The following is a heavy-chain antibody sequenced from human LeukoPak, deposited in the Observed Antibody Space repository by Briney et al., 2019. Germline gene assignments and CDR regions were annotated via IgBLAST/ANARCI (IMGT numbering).Heavy chain of an antibody. J-gene: IGHJ4*02. CDR3: ASSQIIGYCSGGSCYPNDY. CDR1: GGSFSGYY. Sequence: SETLSLTCAVYGGSFSGYYWSWIRQPPGKGLEWIGEINHSGSTNYNPSLKSRVTISVDTSKNQFSLKLSSVTAADTAVYYCASSQIIGYCSGGSCYPNDYWGQGTLATVSS. V-gene: IGHV4-34*01. CDR2: INHSGST. D-gene: IGHD2-15*01.